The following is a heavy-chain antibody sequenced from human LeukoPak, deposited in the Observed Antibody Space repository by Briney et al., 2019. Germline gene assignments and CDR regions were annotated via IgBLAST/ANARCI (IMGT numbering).Heavy chain of an antibody. CDR1: GFTFSSNG. V-gene: IGHV3-30*02. J-gene: IGHJ4*02. CDR2: IQYDGSKK. CDR3: AREYDYDYVWGSYRYNSFPTFDY. D-gene: IGHD3-16*02. Sequence: PGGSLRLSCVASGFTFSSNGMHWVRQAPGKGLEWVTFIQYDGSKKYYADSVKGRFTISRDNAKNSLYLQMNSLRAEDTALYYCAREYDYDYVWGSYRYNSFPTFDYWGQGTLVTVSS.